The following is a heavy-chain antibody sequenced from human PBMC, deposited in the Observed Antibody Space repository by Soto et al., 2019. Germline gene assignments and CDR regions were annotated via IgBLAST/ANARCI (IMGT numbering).Heavy chain of an antibody. Sequence: GGSLRLSCAASGFTVSSNYMSWVRQAPGKGLEWVSVIYSGGSTYYADSVKGRFTISRDNSKNTLYLQMNSLRAEDTAVYYCANLLYGSEYYFDYWGQGTLVTVS. V-gene: IGHV3-66*01. J-gene: IGHJ4*02. D-gene: IGHD3-10*01. CDR1: GFTVSSNY. CDR2: IYSGGST. CDR3: ANLLYGSEYYFDY.